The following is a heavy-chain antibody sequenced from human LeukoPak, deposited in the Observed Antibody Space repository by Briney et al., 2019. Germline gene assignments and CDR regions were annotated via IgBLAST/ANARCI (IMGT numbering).Heavy chain of an antibody. Sequence: SETLSLTCAVSGGSISSGGYSWSWIRQPPGKGLEWIGYIYHSGSTYYNPSLKSRVTISVDRSKNQFSLKLSSVTAADTAVYYCARAGPDYYYYGMDVWGQGTTVTVSS. CDR1: GGSISSGGYS. CDR2: IYHSGST. CDR3: ARAGPDYYYYGMDV. J-gene: IGHJ6*02. D-gene: IGHD3-10*01. V-gene: IGHV4-30-2*01.